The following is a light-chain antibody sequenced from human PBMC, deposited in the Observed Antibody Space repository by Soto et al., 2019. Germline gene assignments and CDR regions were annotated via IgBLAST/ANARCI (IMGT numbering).Light chain of an antibody. J-gene: IGKJ1*01. CDR3: QQSYSTSRT. CDR2: TAS. V-gene: IGKV1-39*01. CDR1: QSISTY. Sequence: DIQMTQSPSSLSASVGDRVTITCRASQSISTYLNWYQQRPGKAPQVLIYTASTLQSGAPSRLCGSGSGTDFILIISSMEPEDFATYYCQQSYSTSRTFGQGTKVDIK.